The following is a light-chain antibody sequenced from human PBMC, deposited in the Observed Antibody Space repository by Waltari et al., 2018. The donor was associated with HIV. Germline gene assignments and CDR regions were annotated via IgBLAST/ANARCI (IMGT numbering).Light chain of an antibody. CDR1: HGPVYSDGNIY. CDR3: MQGTHWPIT. Sequence: DDVLALFPRFLLVTLGQSAHISCSSSHGPVYSDGNIYLKWFQQKPGQSPRRLIYRVSNRSPGVPDRFSASGSGTDFTLKISNVEAEDIGVYYCMQGTHWPITYGQGTRLEIK. CDR2: RVS. J-gene: IGKJ5*01. V-gene: IGKV2-30*01.